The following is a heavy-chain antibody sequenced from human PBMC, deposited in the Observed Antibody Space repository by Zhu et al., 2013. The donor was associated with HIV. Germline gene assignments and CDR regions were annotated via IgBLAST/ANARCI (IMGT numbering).Heavy chain of an antibody. J-gene: IGHJ5*02. CDR1: GYTFTSYD. V-gene: IGHV1-18*01. D-gene: IGHD3-3*01. CDR3: ARDRRFLEWLYPDNWFDP. CDR2: MNPDSANT. Sequence: QVQLVQPGSEVKKPGASVKVSCKASGYTFTSYDINWVRQATGQGLEWMGWMNPDSANTNYAQKLQGRVTMTTDTSTNTAYMELRSLRSDDTAVYYCARDRRFLEWLYPDNWFDPWGQGTLVTVSS.